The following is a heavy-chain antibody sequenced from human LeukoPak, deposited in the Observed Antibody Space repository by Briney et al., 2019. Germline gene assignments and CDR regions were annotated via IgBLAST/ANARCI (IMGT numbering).Heavy chain of an antibody. CDR1: GFTFSSYG. D-gene: IGHD6-19*01. Sequence: GGSLRLSCVVSGFTFSSYGMSWVRQAPGKGLEWVSGISGSGGSTYYADSVKGRFTISRDNSKNTLYLQMNSLRAEDTAVYYCAKDNRRHYTSGPNPDSLHWGQGALVTVSS. CDR3: AKDNRRHYTSGPNPDSLH. V-gene: IGHV3-23*01. CDR2: ISGSGGST. J-gene: IGHJ4*02.